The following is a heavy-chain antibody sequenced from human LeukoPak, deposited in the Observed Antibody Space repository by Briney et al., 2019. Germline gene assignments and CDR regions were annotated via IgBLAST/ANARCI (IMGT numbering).Heavy chain of an antibody. Sequence: GESLRISCKGSGYSFTSYWISWVRQMPGKGLEWMGRIDPSDSYTNYSPSFQGHVTISADKSISTAYLQWSSLKASDTAMYYCARGLGYCSSTSCPSYWGQGTLVTVSS. CDR3: ARGLGYCSSTSCPSY. J-gene: IGHJ4*02. CDR1: GYSFTSYW. CDR2: IDPSDSYT. V-gene: IGHV5-10-1*01. D-gene: IGHD2-2*01.